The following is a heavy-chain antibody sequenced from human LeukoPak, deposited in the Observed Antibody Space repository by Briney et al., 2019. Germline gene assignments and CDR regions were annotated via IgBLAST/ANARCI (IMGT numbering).Heavy chain of an antibody. V-gene: IGHV4-38-2*02. Sequence: SETLSLTCTVSGYSISSGYYWGWIRQPPGKGLEWIGYIYTSGSTNYNPSLKSRVTISVDTSKNQFSLKLSSVTAADTAVYYCARIEAEDYYYMDVWGKGTTVTVSS. J-gene: IGHJ6*03. CDR2: IYTSGST. CDR1: GYSISSGYY. CDR3: ARIEAEDYYYMDV.